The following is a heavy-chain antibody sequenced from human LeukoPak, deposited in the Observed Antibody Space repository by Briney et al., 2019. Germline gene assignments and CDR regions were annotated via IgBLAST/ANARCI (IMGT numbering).Heavy chain of an antibody. CDR1: GFTFSSYA. D-gene: IGHD1-26*01. V-gene: IGHV3-23*01. CDR2: IIDSGDIT. J-gene: IGHJ6*02. Sequence: GGSLRLSCEASGFTFSSYAMSWVRQAPGKGLEWVSGIIDSGDITYYANSVKGRFTISRDNSKNTLNLQMNSLRAEDTAVYYCSSLLGGSYSYYYGMDVWGQGTTVTVS. CDR3: SSLLGGSYSYYYGMDV.